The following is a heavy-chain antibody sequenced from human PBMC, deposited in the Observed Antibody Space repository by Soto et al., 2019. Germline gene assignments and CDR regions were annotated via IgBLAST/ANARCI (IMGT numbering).Heavy chain of an antibody. J-gene: IGHJ6*03. CDR1: GGSFSGYY. V-gene: IGHV4-34*01. CDR3: ARGSAFRSPYYYYYMDV. CDR2: INHSGST. Sequence: PSETLSLTCAVYGGSFSGYYWSWIRQPPGKGLKWIGEINHSGSTNYNPSLKSRVTISVDTSKNQFSLKLSSVTAADTAVYYCARGSAFRSPYYYYYMDVWGKGTTVTVSS.